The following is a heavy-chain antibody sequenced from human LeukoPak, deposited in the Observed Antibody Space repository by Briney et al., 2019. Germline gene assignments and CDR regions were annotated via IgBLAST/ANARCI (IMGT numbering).Heavy chain of an antibody. V-gene: IGHV3-21*01. J-gene: IGHJ6*02. Sequence: PGGSLRLSCAASGFTFRSYSMNWVRQGPGMGLEWVSSISTSSSHIYHADSVEGRFTISRDNAKNSLYLQMNSLRAEDTAVYYCVRSYYGMDVWGQGTTVSVSS. CDR3: VRSYYGMDV. CDR1: GFTFRSYS. CDR2: ISTSSSHI.